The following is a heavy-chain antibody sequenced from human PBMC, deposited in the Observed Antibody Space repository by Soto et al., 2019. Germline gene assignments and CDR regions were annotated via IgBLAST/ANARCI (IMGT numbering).Heavy chain of an antibody. CDR3: TSDTFGLRDT. D-gene: IGHD3-16*01. J-gene: IGHJ5*02. CDR2: INPAGTIT. Sequence: GGSLRLSCAASGFPFSHYWMHWVRQTPGKGLVWVSRINPAGTITNYADSVEGRFTISRDNADSALFLQMNSLSAEDTAIYYCTSDTFGLRDTWGQGTLVTV. CDR1: GFPFSHYW. V-gene: IGHV3-74*01.